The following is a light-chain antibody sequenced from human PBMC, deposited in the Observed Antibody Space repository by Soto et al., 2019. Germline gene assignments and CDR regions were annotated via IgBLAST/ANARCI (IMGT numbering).Light chain of an antibody. V-gene: IGLV2-14*03. CDR2: DVS. CDR1: SNDIGAYNY. J-gene: IGLJ3*02. Sequence: QSVLTQPASVSGSPGQTITISCTGTSNDIGAYNYVFWYQHHPGKAPQLIIYDVSNRPSGVSDRFSGSKSGDTASLTISGLQAGDEADYYRSSYTSSASRGVFGGGTKLTVL. CDR3: SSYTSSASRGV.